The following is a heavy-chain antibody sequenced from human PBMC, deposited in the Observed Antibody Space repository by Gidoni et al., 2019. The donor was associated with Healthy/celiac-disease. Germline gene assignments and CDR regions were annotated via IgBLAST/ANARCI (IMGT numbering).Heavy chain of an antibody. Sequence: EVQLLESGGGLVQPGGSLRLCCASFGFVFSSYAMSWVRQAPGKGLEWVSAISGSGGSTYYADSVKGRFTISRDNSKNTLYLQMNSLRAEDTAVYYCAKDRHKAANWFDPWGQGTLVTVSS. V-gene: IGHV3-23*01. CDR3: AKDRHKAANWFDP. CDR2: ISGSGGST. J-gene: IGHJ5*02. CDR1: GFVFSSYA. D-gene: IGHD6-25*01.